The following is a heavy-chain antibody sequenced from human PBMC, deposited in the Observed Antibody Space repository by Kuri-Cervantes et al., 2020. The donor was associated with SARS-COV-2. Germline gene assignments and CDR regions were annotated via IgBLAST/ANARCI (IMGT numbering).Heavy chain of an antibody. D-gene: IGHD3-3*01. J-gene: IGHJ4*02. CDR1: GGSISSYY. V-gene: IGHV4-59*01. Sequence: SETLSLTCTASGGSISSYYWSWIRQPPGKGLEWIGYIYYSGSTNYNPSLKSRVTISVDTSKNQFSLKLSSVTAADTAVYYCARMYYDFWSGYYKYYFDYWGQGTLVTVSS. CDR2: IYYSGST. CDR3: ARMYYDFWSGYYKYYFDY.